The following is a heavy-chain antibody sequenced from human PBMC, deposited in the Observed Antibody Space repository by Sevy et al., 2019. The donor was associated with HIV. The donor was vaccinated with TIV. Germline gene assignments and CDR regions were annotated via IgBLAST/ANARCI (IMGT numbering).Heavy chain of an antibody. D-gene: IGHD6-13*01. Sequence: SETLSLTCAVYGGSFSGYYWSWIRQPPGKGLEWIGEINHSGSTNYNPSLKSRVTISVDTSKNQFSLKLSSVTAAGTAVYYCARGKGSEQQLVRDAFDIWGQGTMVTVSS. J-gene: IGHJ3*02. V-gene: IGHV4-34*01. CDR1: GGSFSGYY. CDR3: ARGKGSEQQLVRDAFDI. CDR2: INHSGST.